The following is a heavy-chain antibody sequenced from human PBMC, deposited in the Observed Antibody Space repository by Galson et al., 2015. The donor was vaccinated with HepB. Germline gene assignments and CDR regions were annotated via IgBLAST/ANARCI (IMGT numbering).Heavy chain of an antibody. CDR3: AIAYEMDTLFLGYDAFDI. CDR1: GITFSRYG. Sequence: SLRLSCAVSGITFSRYGMSWVRQAPGKGLEWVSGSSRTGGRAYYADSVKGRFAVSSDKYKNTLYLQMNSLRADDTALYYCAIAYEMDTLFLGYDAFDIRGQGTMITVSS. J-gene: IGHJ3*02. CDR2: SSRTGGRA. D-gene: IGHD5-24*01. V-gene: IGHV3-23*01.